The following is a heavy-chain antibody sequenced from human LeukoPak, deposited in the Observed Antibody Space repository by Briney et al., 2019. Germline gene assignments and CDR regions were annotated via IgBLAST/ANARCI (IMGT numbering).Heavy chain of an antibody. Sequence: GESLKIFCKGSGYSSTSYWIGWVRQMPGKGLEWMGIIYPGDSGTRYSPSFQGQVTISADKSISTAYLQWSSLKASDTAMYYCARLGRWLQSSAEYFQHWGQGTLVTVSS. V-gene: IGHV5-51*01. CDR1: GYSSTSYW. CDR3: ARLGRWLQSSAEYFQH. D-gene: IGHD5-24*01. J-gene: IGHJ1*01. CDR2: IYPGDSGT.